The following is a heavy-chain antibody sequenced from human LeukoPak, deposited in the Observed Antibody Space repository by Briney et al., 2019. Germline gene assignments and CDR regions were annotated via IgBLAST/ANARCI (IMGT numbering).Heavy chain of an antibody. CDR1: GGSFSGYY. J-gene: IGHJ4*02. CDR2: INHSGST. D-gene: IGHD3-3*01. CDR3: ARGGPHLEWLE. V-gene: IGHV4-34*01. Sequence: KPSETLSLTCAVYGGSFSGYYWSWIRQPPGKGLEWIGEINHSGSTNYNPSLKSRVTISVDTSKNQFSLKLSSVTAADTAVYYCARGGPHLEWLEGGQGTLVTVSS.